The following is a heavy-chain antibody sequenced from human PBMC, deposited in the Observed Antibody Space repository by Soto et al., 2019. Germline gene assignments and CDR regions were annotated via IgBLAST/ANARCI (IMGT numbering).Heavy chain of an antibody. CDR3: AKLPYYDFWSGYRIDY. J-gene: IGHJ4*02. D-gene: IGHD3-3*01. CDR1: GFTFSSYA. CDR2: ISGSGGST. Sequence: EVQLLESGGGLVQPGGSLRLSCAASGFTFSSYAMSWVRQAPGKGLEWVSAISGSGGSTYYADSVKGRFTISRDNSKNTLYLQMNCLRAEDTAVYYCAKLPYYDFWSGYRIDYWGQGTLVTVSS. V-gene: IGHV3-23*01.